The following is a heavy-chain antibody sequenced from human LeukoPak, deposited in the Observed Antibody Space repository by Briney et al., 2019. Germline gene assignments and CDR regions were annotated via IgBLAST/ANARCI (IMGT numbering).Heavy chain of an antibody. CDR3: ARGIMGSSWYYFDY. Sequence: GGSLRLSCAASGFTFSSYNMNWVRQAPGKGFEWVSSVTSSSSYTYYADSVKGRFTISRDNSKNSLYLQMNSLRAEDTAVYYCARGIMGSSWYYFDYWGQGTLVTVSS. CDR2: VTSSSSYT. CDR1: GFTFSSYN. J-gene: IGHJ4*02. D-gene: IGHD6-13*01. V-gene: IGHV3-21*01.